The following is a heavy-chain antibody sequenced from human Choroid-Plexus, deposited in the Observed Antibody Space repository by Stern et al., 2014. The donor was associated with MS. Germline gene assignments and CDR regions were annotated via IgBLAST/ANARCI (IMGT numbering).Heavy chain of an antibody. CDR1: GFTFGSCA. Sequence: QVQLVQSGGGVVQPGRPLRLSCVASGFTFGSCAMHWVRQAPGKGLEWVAGVSYDGSNKYYADSVKGRFTISRDNSQKNLYMQMSSLRPEDTAVYYCAKDRQYLTYFFDHWGQGSLVTVSS. CDR3: AKDRQYLTYFFDH. D-gene: IGHD2/OR15-2a*01. V-gene: IGHV3-30*18. CDR2: VSYDGSNK. J-gene: IGHJ5*02.